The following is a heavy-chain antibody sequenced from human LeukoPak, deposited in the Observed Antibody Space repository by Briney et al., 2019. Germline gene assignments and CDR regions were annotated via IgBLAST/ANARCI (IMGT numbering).Heavy chain of an antibody. CDR1: GYTFTVYY. CDR3: ATHTGCHNYWWFDI. J-gene: IGHJ5*02. D-gene: IGHD5-24*01. V-gene: IGHV1-2*02. CDR2: INPNSGGT. Sequence: ASVKVSCKASGYTFTVYYMHWVRQAPGQGLESMGWINPNSGGTNYAQKFQGRVTMTRDTSISTAYMELSRLRSDDTAMYFCATHTGCHNYWWFDIWGPGTLVTVSS.